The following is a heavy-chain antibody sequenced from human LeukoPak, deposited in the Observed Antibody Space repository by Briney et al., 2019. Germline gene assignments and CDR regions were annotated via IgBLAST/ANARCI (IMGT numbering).Heavy chain of an antibody. CDR1: GGTFSSYS. CDR3: ARVDRYHYYLDV. CDR2: IMPLFNTA. J-gene: IGHJ6*03. V-gene: IGHV1-69*05. Sequence: WASVKVSCKASGGTFSSYSITWVRQAPGQGLEWMGGIMPLFNTANYAQQFQGRVTITTDESTGTAYMELSSLRFEDTAMYYCARVDRYHYYLDVWGKGTTVTVSS.